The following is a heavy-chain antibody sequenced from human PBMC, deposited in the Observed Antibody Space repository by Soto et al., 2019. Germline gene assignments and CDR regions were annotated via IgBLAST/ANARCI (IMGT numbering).Heavy chain of an antibody. Sequence: SETLSLTCAVSGGSISSSNWWSWVRQPPGKGLEWIGEIYHSGSTNYNPSLKSRVTISVDKSKNQFSLKLSSVTAADTAVYYCARITKRITIFGVVIMGTPFDYWGQGTLVTVSS. CDR3: ARITKRITIFGVVIMGTPFDY. CDR1: GGSISSSNW. D-gene: IGHD3-3*01. CDR2: IYHSGST. V-gene: IGHV4-4*02. J-gene: IGHJ4*02.